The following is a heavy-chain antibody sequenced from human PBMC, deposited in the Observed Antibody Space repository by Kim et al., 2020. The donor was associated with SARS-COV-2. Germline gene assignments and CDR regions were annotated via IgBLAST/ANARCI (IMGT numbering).Heavy chain of an antibody. Sequence: SETLSLTCAVYGGSFSGYYWSWIRQPPGKGLEWIGEINHSGSTNYNPSLKSRVTISVDTSKNQFSLKLSSVTAADTAVYYCAREGPYDYVWGSYRLGWFDPWGQGTLVTVSS. J-gene: IGHJ5*02. CDR2: INHSGST. V-gene: IGHV4-34*01. CDR1: GGSFSGYY. CDR3: AREGPYDYVWGSYRLGWFDP. D-gene: IGHD3-16*02.